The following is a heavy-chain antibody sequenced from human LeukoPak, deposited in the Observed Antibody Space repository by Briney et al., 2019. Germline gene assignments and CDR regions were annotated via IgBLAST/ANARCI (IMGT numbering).Heavy chain of an antibody. J-gene: IGHJ6*03. Sequence: GGSLRLSCAASGFTFSTYTMNWVRQAPGKGLEWVSSISSSSSYIYYADSVKGRFTISRDNAKNTLYLQMNSLRAEDTAVYYCARGDMYLGYYYMDVWGKGTTVTVSS. D-gene: IGHD2-15*01. CDR2: ISSSSSYI. CDR1: GFTFSTYT. V-gene: IGHV3-21*01. CDR3: ARGDMYLGYYYMDV.